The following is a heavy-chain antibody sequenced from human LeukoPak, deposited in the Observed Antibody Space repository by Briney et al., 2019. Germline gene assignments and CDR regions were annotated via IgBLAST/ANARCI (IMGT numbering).Heavy chain of an antibody. V-gene: IGHV3-21*01. CDR3: ARDPHYYYDSSGYKPGHAFDI. D-gene: IGHD3-22*01. CDR1: GFTFSSYW. J-gene: IGHJ3*02. Sequence: GGSLRLSCAASGFTFSSYWMHWVRQAPGKGLEWVSSISSSSSYIHYADSVKGRFTISRDNAKNSLYLQMNSLRAEDTAVYYCARDPHYYYDSSGYKPGHAFDIWGQGTMVTVSS. CDR2: ISSSSSYI.